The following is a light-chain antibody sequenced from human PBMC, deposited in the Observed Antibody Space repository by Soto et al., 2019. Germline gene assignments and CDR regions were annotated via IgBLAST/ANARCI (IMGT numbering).Light chain of an antibody. CDR2: GAS. V-gene: IGKV3-20*01. CDR1: PSVSGSN. Sequence: EIVLTQSPCTLSLSPGERATLSCRASPSVSGSNLAWYQQKPGQAPRLVIYGASSRATGIPDRFSGSGSGTDFTLTISRLEPEDFAVYYCQQYNNWPPFTFGGGTKVDI. J-gene: IGKJ4*01. CDR3: QQYNNWPPFT.